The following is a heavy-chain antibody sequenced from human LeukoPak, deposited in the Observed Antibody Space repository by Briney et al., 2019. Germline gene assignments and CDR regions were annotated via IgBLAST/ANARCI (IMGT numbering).Heavy chain of an antibody. Sequence: PSETLSLTCTVSGGSISSSCYYWGWIRQPPGKGLEWIGSIFYSGSTYYNPSLKSGVTISVDTYKNQFSLKLSSVTAADTAVYYCARVSGRYPDAFDIRGQGTMVTVSS. CDR2: IFYSGST. CDR3: ARVSGRYPDAFDI. CDR1: GGSISSSCYY. V-gene: IGHV4-39*01. D-gene: IGHD1-26*01. J-gene: IGHJ3*02.